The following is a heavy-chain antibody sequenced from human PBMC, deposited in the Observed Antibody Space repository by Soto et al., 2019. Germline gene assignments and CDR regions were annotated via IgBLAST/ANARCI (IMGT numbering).Heavy chain of an antibody. CDR2: ISSDGTTT. J-gene: IGHJ1*01. CDR3: AIQDCTNDVCLEAAVTVGGALES. Sequence: EVQLVQSGGGLAQPGTSLRLSCAASGFTFRKFWMHWVRQVPGKGPVWVSYISSDGTTTDYADSVKGRFTISRDNAKDTLYLQMDNLRAEDTAVYYCAIQDCTNDVCLEAAVTVGGALESWGQGTLVTVSS. D-gene: IGHD2-8*01. CDR1: GFTFRKFW. V-gene: IGHV3-74*01.